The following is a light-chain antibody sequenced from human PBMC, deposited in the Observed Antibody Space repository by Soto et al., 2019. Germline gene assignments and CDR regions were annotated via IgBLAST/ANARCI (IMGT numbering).Light chain of an antibody. J-gene: IGLJ3*02. CDR2: EVS. CDR1: SSDVGGYNY. CDR3: SSYTSRSTPWV. Sequence: QSALTQPASVSGSPGQSITISCTGTSSDVGGYNYVSRYQQHPGKAPKLMIYEVSNRPSGGSNRFSGSKSGNTASLTISGLQAEDEAEYYCSSYTSRSTPWVFGGGTKVTVL. V-gene: IGLV2-14*01.